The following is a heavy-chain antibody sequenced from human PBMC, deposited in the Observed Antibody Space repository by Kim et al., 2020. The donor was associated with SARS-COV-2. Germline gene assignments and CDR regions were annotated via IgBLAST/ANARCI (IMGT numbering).Heavy chain of an antibody. Sequence: VESLKISCKGSGYSFTSYWISWVRQMPGKGLEWMGRIDPSDSYTNYSPSFQGHVTISADKSISTAYLQWSSLKASDTAMYYCASYCGGDCRRNHGDAFDIWGQGTMVTVSS. J-gene: IGHJ3*02. D-gene: IGHD2-21*02. V-gene: IGHV5-10-1*01. CDR3: ASYCGGDCRRNHGDAFDI. CDR1: GYSFTSYW. CDR2: IDPSDSYT.